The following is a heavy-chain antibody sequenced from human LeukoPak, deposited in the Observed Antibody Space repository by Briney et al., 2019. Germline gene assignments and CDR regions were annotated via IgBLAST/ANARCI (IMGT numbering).Heavy chain of an antibody. D-gene: IGHD3-10*01. J-gene: IGHJ4*02. CDR1: GFTFSSYS. CDR2: ISSGSAAI. V-gene: IGHV3-48*01. Sequence: GGSLRLSCAVSGFTFSSYSMTWVRQAPGKGLEWVSYISSGSAAIYYADSVKGRFTISRDNANNSLFLQMSSLRAEDTAMYYCARPGGSGNFCIYWGQGTLVTVSS. CDR3: ARPGGSGNFCIY.